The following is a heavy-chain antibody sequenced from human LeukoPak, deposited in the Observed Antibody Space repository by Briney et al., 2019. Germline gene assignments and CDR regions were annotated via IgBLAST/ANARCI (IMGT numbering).Heavy chain of an antibody. V-gene: IGHV3-53*01. CDR1: GFTFTSYS. Sequence: HPGGSLRLSCAASGFTFTSYSMNWVRQAPGKGLEWVSVIYSGDNAYYADSVKGRFTISRDNSKNTLDLQMNSLRAEDTAVYYCARVGPDCSSTSCYDYWGQGALVTVSS. CDR2: IYSGDNA. CDR3: ARVGPDCSSTSCYDY. J-gene: IGHJ4*02. D-gene: IGHD2-2*01.